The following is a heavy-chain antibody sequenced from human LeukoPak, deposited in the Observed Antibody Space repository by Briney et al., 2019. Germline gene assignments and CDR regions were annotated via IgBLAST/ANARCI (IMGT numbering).Heavy chain of an antibody. CDR1: GGSISGYY. J-gene: IGHJ4*02. V-gene: IGHV4-34*01. Sequence: SETLSLTCAVYGGSISGYYWSWIRQPPGKGLEWIGEINHSGSTNYNPSLKSRVTISVDTSKNQFSLKLSSVTAADTAVYYCARGVYCGGDCYSSPFDYWGQGTLVTVSS. CDR3: ARGVYCGGDCYSSPFDY. CDR2: INHSGST. D-gene: IGHD2-21*02.